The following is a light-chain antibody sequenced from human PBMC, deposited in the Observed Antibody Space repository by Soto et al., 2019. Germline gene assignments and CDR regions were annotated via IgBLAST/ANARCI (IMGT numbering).Light chain of an antibody. CDR3: MQATHGPWT. CDR2: KAS. J-gene: IGKJ1*01. V-gene: IGKV2-30*01. Sequence: DVVMTQSPLSLPVALGQPAAISCRSSQSLVYSDGDSYLNWFQQRLGQSPRRLIYKASDRDPGVPDRFSGSGSGTDFTLKSSRVEAEDVVVYYCMQATHGPWTFGQGTNVEIK. CDR1: QSLVYSDGDSY.